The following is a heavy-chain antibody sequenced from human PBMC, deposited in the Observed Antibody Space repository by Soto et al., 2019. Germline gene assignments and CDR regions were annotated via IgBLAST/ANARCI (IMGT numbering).Heavy chain of an antibody. J-gene: IGHJ4*02. CDR3: ARRYSSSFDY. CDR1: GGSFSGYY. Sequence: SETLSLTCAVYGGSFSGYYWSWIRQPPGKGLEWIGEINNSGSTNYNPSLKSRVTISVDTSKNQFSLKLSSVTAADTAVYYCARRYSSSFDYWGQGTLVTVSS. D-gene: IGHD6-13*01. V-gene: IGHV4-34*01. CDR2: INNSGST.